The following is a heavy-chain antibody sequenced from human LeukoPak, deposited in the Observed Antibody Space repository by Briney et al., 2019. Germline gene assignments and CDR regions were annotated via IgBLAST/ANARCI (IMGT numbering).Heavy chain of an antibody. CDR2: IIPIFGTA. J-gene: IGHJ5*01. V-gene: IGHV1-69*13. Sequence: SVKVSCKASGGTFSSYAISWVRQAPGQGLEWMGGIIPIFGTANYAQKFQGRVTITADESTSTAYMELSSLRSEDTAVYYCARGPRSSNWFDSWGQGTLVTVSS. CDR3: ARGPRSSNWFDS. CDR1: GGTFSSYA. D-gene: IGHD1-26*01.